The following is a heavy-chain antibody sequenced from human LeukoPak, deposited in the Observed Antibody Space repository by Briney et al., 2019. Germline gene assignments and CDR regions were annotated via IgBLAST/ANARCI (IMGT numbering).Heavy chain of an antibody. CDR1: GYTLTELS. J-gene: IGHJ4*02. Sequence: ASVKVSCKVSGYTLTELSMHWVRQAPGKGLEWMGGFDPEDGETIYAQKFQGRVTMTEDTSTDTAYMELSSLRSEDTAVYYCARDCSSTSCIGVFDYWGQGTLVTVSS. V-gene: IGHV1-24*01. D-gene: IGHD2-2*01. CDR2: FDPEDGET. CDR3: ARDCSSTSCIGVFDY.